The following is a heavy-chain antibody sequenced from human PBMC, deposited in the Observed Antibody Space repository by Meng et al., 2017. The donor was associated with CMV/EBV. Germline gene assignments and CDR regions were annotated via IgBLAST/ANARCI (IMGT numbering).Heavy chain of an antibody. CDR1: TFSSYA. V-gene: IGHV3-30*04. CDR2: ISYDGSNK. CDR3: ARDKRLIVVVVIAGSMDV. Sequence: TFSSYAMHWVRQAPGKGLEWVAVISYDGSNKYYADSVKGRFTISRDNSKNTLYLQMNSLRAEDTAVYYCARDKRLIVVVVIAGSMDVWGQGTTVTVSS. D-gene: IGHD3-22*01. J-gene: IGHJ6*02.